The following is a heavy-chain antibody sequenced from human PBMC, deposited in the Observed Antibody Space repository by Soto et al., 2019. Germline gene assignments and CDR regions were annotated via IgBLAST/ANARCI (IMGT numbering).Heavy chain of an antibody. J-gene: IGHJ4*02. CDR1: GFTISTHG. Sequence: QVQLGESGGGVVQPGTSLRLSCAASGFTISTHGMHWVRQAPGKGLEWVANIWYDGRNRFYADSVKGRFTISKDNSKNTLYLQMSSLRAEDKAVYYCAAATTWNFHFHYWGQGTQVTVSS. CDR2: IWYDGRNR. V-gene: IGHV3-33*01. CDR3: AAATTWNFHFHY. D-gene: IGHD1-7*01.